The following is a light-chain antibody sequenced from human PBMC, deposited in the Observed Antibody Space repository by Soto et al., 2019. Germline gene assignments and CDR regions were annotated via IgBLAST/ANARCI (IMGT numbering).Light chain of an antibody. CDR1: SSDVGGYHY. Sequence: QSVLTQPASVSGSPGQSITISCTGTSSDVGGYHYVSWYQQRPGKAPKLMIFDVRYRPSGVSNRFSGSKSGNTASLTISGLQAEDEAVYYCSSYTSSSTLVFGGGTKLTVL. CDR2: DVR. V-gene: IGLV2-14*01. J-gene: IGLJ2*01. CDR3: SSYTSSSTLV.